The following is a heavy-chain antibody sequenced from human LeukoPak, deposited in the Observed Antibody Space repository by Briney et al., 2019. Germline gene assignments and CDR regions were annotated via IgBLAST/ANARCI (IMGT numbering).Heavy chain of an antibody. CDR2: IQYDGSNK. V-gene: IGHV3-30*02. CDR1: GFTFSSYG. Sequence: GGSPRLSCAASGFTFSSYGMHWVRQAPGKGLEWVAFIQYDGSNKYYADSVKGRFTISRDNSKNTLYLQMNSLRPEDTAVYYCAKDGRHRMNNYGGWFDPWGQGTLVTVSS. CDR3: AKDGRHRMNNYGGWFDP. D-gene: IGHD4-23*01. J-gene: IGHJ5*02.